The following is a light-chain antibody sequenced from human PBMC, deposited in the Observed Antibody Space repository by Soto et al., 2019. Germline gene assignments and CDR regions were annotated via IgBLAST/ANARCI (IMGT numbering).Light chain of an antibody. CDR3: QVWDSSSDHAV. Sequence: YELTQPPSVSVAPGKTARITCGGNNIGSKSVHWYQQKPGQAPVLVIYYDSDRPSGIPERFSGSNSGNTATLTISRVEAGDEADYYCQVWDSSSDHAVFGGGTQLTVL. V-gene: IGLV3-21*04. CDR2: YDS. J-gene: IGLJ7*01. CDR1: NIGSKS.